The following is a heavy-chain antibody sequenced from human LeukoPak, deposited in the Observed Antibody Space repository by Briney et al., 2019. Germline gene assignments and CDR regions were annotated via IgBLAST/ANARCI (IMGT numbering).Heavy chain of an antibody. J-gene: IGHJ4*02. CDR3: ASSGYSHITGLDY. Sequence: GGSLRLSCAASGFTFSSYAMHWVRQAPGKGLKWVAVISYDGSNKYYADSVKGRFTISRDNSKNTLYLQMNSLRAEDTAVYYCASSGYSHITGLDYWGQGTLVTVSS. CDR1: GFTFSSYA. V-gene: IGHV3-30*01. D-gene: IGHD5-18*01. CDR2: ISYDGSNK.